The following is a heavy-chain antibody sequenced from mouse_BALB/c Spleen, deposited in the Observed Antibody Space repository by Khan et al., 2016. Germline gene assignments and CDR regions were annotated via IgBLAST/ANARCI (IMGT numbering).Heavy chain of an antibody. CDR1: GFNIKDTN. V-gene: IGHV14-3*02. J-gene: IGHJ1*01. CDR2: IDPANGNT. Sequence: VQLKQSGAELVKPGASVKLSCTSSGFNIKDTNMHWVKQRPEQGLEWIGKIDPANGNTKYDPKFQGKATITTDTSSNTAYLQLSSLTSEDTAVSYCARRTLSPRYFDVWGAGTTVTVSS. CDR3: ARRTLSPRYFDV.